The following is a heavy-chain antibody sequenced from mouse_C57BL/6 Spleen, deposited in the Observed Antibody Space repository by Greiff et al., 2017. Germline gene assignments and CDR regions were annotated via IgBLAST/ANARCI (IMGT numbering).Heavy chain of an antibody. D-gene: IGHD3-2*02. CDR1: GYAFTNYL. V-gene: IGHV1-54*01. J-gene: IGHJ3*01. CDR2: INPGSGGT. CDR3: ARGDSSGYEGFAY. Sequence: QVQLQQSGAELVRPGTSVKVSCKASGYAFTNYLIEWVKQRPGQGLEWIGVINPGSGGTNYNEKFKGKATLTADKSSSTAYMQLSSLTSEDSAVYFSARGDSSGYEGFAYWGQGTLVTVSA.